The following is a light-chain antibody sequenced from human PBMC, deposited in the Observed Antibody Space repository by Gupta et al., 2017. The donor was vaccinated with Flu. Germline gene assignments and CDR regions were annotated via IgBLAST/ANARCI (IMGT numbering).Light chain of an antibody. Sequence: DIVMTQSPDSLAVSLGERATINCKSSQNILYNSNNKNYLAWYQQKPGQPPKLLISWASTRESGVPDRFSGSGSGTDFTLTISSLQAEDVAVYYCQHDDRPPPAFGQGTKVEI. CDR1: QNILYNSNNKNY. V-gene: IGKV4-1*01. CDR3: QHDDRPPPA. CDR2: WAS. J-gene: IGKJ1*01.